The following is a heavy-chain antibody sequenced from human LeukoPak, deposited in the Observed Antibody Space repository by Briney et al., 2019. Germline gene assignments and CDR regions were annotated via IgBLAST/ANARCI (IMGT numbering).Heavy chain of an antibody. CDR3: ARAAITMSAMALGAFDI. CDR2: IIPIFGTA. D-gene: IGHD3-22*01. V-gene: IGHV1-69*05. Sequence: GGSLRLSCAASGFTFSSYAISWVRQAPGQGLEWMGGIIPIFGTANYAQKFQGRVTITTDESTSTAYMELSSLRSEDTAVYYCARAAITMSAMALGAFDIWGQGTMVTVSS. CDR1: GFTFSSYA. J-gene: IGHJ3*02.